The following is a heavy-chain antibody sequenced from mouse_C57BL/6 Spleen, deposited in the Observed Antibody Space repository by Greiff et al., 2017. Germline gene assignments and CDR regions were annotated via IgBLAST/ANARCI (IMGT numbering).Heavy chain of an antibody. CDR1: GYTFTTYP. CDR2: FHPYNDDT. Sequence: VQVVESGAELVKPGASVKMSCKASGYTFTTYPIEWMKQNHGKSLEWIGNFHPYNDDTKYNEMYKDKAALTVDTSSSTAYMQLSSLTSEDTAVYFCGGGFYAMDYWGQGTSVTVSS. J-gene: IGHJ4*01. CDR3: GGGFYAMDY. V-gene: IGHV1-47*01.